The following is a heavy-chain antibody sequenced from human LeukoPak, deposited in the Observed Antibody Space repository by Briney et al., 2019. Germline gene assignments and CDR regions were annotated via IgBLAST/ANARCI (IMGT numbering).Heavy chain of an antibody. Sequence: SETLSLTCTVSGGSISSYYWSWTRQPPGKGLEWIGYIYYSGSTNYNPSLKSRVTISVDTSKNQFSLKLSSVTAADTAVYYCASSDRNAFDIWGQGTMVTVSP. V-gene: IGHV4-59*01. J-gene: IGHJ3*02. CDR2: IYYSGST. CDR3: ASSDRNAFDI. CDR1: GGSISSYY.